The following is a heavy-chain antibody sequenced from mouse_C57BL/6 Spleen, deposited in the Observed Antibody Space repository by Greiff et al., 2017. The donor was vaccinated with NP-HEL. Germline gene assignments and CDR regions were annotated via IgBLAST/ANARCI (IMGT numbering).Heavy chain of an antibody. CDR2: ISSGSSSI. J-gene: IGHJ4*01. Sequence: EVKLEESGGGLVKPGGSLKLSCAASGFTFSDYGMHWVRQAPEKGLEWVAYISSGSSSIYYADTVKGRFTISRDNAKNTLFLQMTSLRSEDTAMYYCARPGNYYAMDDWGQGTSVTVSS. CDR1: GFTFSDYG. D-gene: IGHD2-1*01. CDR3: ARPGNYYAMDD. V-gene: IGHV5-17*01.